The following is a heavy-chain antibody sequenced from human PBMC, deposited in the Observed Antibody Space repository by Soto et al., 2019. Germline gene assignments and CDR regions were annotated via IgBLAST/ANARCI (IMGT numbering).Heavy chain of an antibody. V-gene: IGHV3-30*03. J-gene: IGHJ4*02. CDR3: AAETVPAAMSY. CDR1: GFTFSSYG. CDR2: ISYDGSNK. D-gene: IGHD2-2*01. Sequence: GGTLRLPCAASGFTFSSYGMHWVRQAPGKGLERVAVISYDGSNKYYADSAKGRLTISRDNSKNTLYLQMNSLRAEDPAVYHCAAETVPAAMSYCGQGTLV.